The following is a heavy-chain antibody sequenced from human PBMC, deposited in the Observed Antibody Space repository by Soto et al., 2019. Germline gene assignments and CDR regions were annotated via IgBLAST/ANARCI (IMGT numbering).Heavy chain of an antibody. CDR2: INPNSGGT. J-gene: IGHJ6*02. CDR3: ARDHFYTRNDVYGMDV. V-gene: IGHV1-2*02. CDR1: GYTFTGYY. Sequence: GASAKVSCKASGYTFTGYYMHWVRQAPGQGLEWMGWINPNSGGTNYAQKFQGRVTMTRDTSISTAYMELSRLRSDDTAVYYCARDHFYTRNDVYGMDVWGQGTTVTVSS. D-gene: IGHD1-20*01.